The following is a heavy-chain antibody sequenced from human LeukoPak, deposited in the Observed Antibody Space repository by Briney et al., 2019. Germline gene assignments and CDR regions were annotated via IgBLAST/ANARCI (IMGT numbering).Heavy chain of an antibody. CDR1: GYTFTGYY. V-gene: IGHV1-2*06. J-gene: IGHJ3*02. CDR3: ARGGVQKRVAMKVFNI. CDR2: INPNSGGT. D-gene: IGHD5-12*01. Sequence: ASVKVSCKASGYTFTGYYMHWVRQAPGQGLEWMGRINPNSGGTNYAQKFQGRVTMTRDTSISTAYMELSRLRSDDTAVYYCARGGVQKRVAMKVFNIGGKGTMVPVSS.